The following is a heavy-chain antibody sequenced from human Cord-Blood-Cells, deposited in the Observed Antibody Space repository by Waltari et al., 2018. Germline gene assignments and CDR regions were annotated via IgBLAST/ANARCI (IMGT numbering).Heavy chain of an antibody. V-gene: IGHV1-2*02. D-gene: IGHD3-16*01. CDR3: ARWGGSGGAFDI. Sequence: QVQLVQSGAEVKKPGASVKVSCKASGYTFTGYYMHWVRQAPGQGLEWMGWINPSGGGTNYAQKVQGRVTMTRDTSISTAYMELSRLRSDDTAVYYWARWGGSGGAFDIWGQGTMVTVSS. CDR1: GYTFTGYY. CDR2: INPSGGGT. J-gene: IGHJ3*02.